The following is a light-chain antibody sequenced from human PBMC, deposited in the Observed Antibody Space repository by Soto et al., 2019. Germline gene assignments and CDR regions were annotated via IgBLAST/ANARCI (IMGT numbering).Light chain of an antibody. J-gene: IGKJ2*01. CDR3: MEGMFWPPT. CDR1: QSVVYGDGNTS. CDR2: KVS. V-gene: IGKV2-30*01. Sequence: DVVMTQSPLSLPVTLGQPASISCRSSQSVVYGDGNTSLSWFLQRPGQSPRRLLYKVSNRDAGVPDRFSRSRSGTDFTLKISRVEAEDGGVYYCMEGMFWPPTFGQGTKLEIK.